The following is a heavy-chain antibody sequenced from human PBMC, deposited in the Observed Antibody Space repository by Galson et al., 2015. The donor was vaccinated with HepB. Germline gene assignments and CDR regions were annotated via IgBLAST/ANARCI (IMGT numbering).Heavy chain of an antibody. J-gene: IGHJ5*02. CDR2: IRHSGRT. Sequence: ETLSLTCAVTGVSFSDYSWVWIRQSPGKGLEWIGEIRHSGRTNYNPSLKSRVTISVDTSKNQFTLNLNSVTAADTAVYFCARGSSPANWFDPWGQGTLVTVSS. CDR1: GVSFSDYS. D-gene: IGHD2-15*01. V-gene: IGHV4-34*01. CDR3: ARGSSPANWFDP.